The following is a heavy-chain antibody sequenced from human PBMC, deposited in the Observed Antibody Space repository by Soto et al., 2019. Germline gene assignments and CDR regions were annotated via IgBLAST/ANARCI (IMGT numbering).Heavy chain of an antibody. D-gene: IGHD1-26*01. J-gene: IGHJ4*02. Sequence: PGGSLRLSCAASGFTFSRYGMSWVRQNPGKGLEWVSGYSGGDGSTYYADSVRGRFTVSRDNARSTLYLQMTSLRADDTAIYYCAKDRLSGSYHRVFDSWGQGTLVTVSS. CDR1: GFTFSRYG. CDR2: YSGGDGST. V-gene: IGHV3-23*01. CDR3: AKDRLSGSYHRVFDS.